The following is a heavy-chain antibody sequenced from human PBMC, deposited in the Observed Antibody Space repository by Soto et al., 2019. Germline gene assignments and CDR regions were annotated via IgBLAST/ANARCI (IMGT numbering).Heavy chain of an antibody. CDR3: ARHTDDSSRDYYYYMDV. J-gene: IGHJ6*03. Sequence: QLQLQESGPGLVKPSETLSLTCSVSGDSISSSSYYWGWVRQPPGKGLEWIGNIYYSGSTYYNPSLKSRVTISVDTSKNQFSLKMSSVTAADTAVYYCARHTDDSSRDYYYYMDVWGKGTAVTVSS. D-gene: IGHD3-3*01. CDR1: GDSISSSSYY. V-gene: IGHV4-39*01. CDR2: IYYSGST.